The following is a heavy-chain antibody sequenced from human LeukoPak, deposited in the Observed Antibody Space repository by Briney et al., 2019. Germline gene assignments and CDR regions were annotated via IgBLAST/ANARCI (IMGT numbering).Heavy chain of an antibody. V-gene: IGHV3-72*01. Sequence: GGSLRLSCGASGFTFSSYVMHWVRQAPGKGLEWLGRIRNKADSYTTEYAASVKGRFTISRDDSKNSLYLQMNSLKTEDTAVYYCTRRDSSGYYSFDYWGQGTLVTVSS. J-gene: IGHJ4*02. D-gene: IGHD3-22*01. CDR2: IRNKADSYTT. CDR1: GFTFSSYV. CDR3: TRRDSSGYYSFDY.